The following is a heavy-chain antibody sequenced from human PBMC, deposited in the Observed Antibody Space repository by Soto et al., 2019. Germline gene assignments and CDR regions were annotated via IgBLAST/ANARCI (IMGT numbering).Heavy chain of an antibody. CDR1: GYNFAGYW. Sequence: PGESLKISCKGSGYNFAGYWIAWVCQMPGKGLELMGIIYPSDSDTRYRPSFQGQVTISADKSISSAYLQWSSLRASDTAMYYCARGGVSTHTFDYWGQGTPVTVSS. CDR2: IYPSDSDT. V-gene: IGHV5-51*01. D-gene: IGHD3-3*01. CDR3: ARGGVSTHTFDY. J-gene: IGHJ4*02.